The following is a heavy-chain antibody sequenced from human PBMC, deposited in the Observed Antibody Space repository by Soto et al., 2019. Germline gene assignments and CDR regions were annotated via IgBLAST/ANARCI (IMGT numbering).Heavy chain of an antibody. D-gene: IGHD6-19*01. Sequence: QVQLQESGPGLVKPSGTLSLTCAVSGGSISDNWWSWVRQPPGKGLEWIGEISHTGTTHYNPSLWSRVTISIDKSKYQFSLNLSSVTAADTAVYYFARHIAVTRTRGFDFWGQGTLVNVFS. CDR3: ARHIAVTRTRGFDF. CDR2: ISHTGTT. J-gene: IGHJ4*02. V-gene: IGHV4-4*02. CDR1: GGSISDNW.